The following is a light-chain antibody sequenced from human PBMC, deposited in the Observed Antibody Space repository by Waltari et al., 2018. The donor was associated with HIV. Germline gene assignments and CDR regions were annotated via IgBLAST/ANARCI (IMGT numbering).Light chain of an antibody. V-gene: IGKV1-39*01. CDR1: QTITRY. CDR3: QQSYSIPFT. Sequence: DIQMTQSPSPLSASLGDRVTLTCRASQTITRYLNWYQQKPGKAPKLLIYGASNLQSGIPARFSGSGSGADFTLTISTLQPEDFATYYCQQSYSIPFTFGPGTKVDIK. CDR2: GAS. J-gene: IGKJ3*01.